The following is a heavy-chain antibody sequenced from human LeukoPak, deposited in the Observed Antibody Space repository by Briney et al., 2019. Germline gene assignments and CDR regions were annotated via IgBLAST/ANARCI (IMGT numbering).Heavy chain of an antibody. V-gene: IGHV1-3*01. Sequence: ASVKVSCKASGYTFTSYAMHWVRQAPGQRLEWMGWINAGNGNTKYSQKFQGRVTITRDTYASTAYMELSSLRSEDTAVYYCARDLGPATQPTAGYWGQGTLVTVSS. CDR1: GYTFTSYA. CDR2: INAGNGNT. CDR3: ARDLGPATQPTAGY. J-gene: IGHJ4*02. D-gene: IGHD2-2*01.